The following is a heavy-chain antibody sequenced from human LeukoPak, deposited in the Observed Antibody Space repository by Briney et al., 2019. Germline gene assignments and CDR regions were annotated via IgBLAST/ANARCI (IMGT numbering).Heavy chain of an antibody. CDR1: GGSITTHY. Sequence: SETLSLTCTVSGGSITTHYWSWIRQPAGREVEWIGRVYNTGSTKYNPSLESRVTMSVDTSSNRFSLSLRSVTAADTAVYYCARVLLGDYGTFDIWGQGTMVTVSS. CDR2: VYNTGST. V-gene: IGHV4-4*07. CDR3: ARVLLGDYGTFDI. D-gene: IGHD4-17*01. J-gene: IGHJ3*02.